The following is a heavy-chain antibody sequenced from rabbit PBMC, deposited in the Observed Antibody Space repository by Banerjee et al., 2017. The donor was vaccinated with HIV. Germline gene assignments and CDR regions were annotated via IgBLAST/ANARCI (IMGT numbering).Heavy chain of an antibody. J-gene: IGHJ4*01. D-gene: IGHD6-1*01. Sequence: QEQLVESGGGLVQPEGSLTLTCKASGFDFSSNAMCWVRQAPGKGLEWIACIYTSSGSTYYASWAKGRFTISKTSSTTVTLQMTSLTAADTATYFCARGDSYAYDGYRLWGPGTLVTVS. CDR3: ARGDSYAYDGYRL. V-gene: IGHV1S45*01. CDR2: IYTSSGST. CDR1: GFDFSSNA.